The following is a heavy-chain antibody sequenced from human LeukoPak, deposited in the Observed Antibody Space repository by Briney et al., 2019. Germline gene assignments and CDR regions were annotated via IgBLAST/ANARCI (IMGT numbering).Heavy chain of an antibody. CDR2: INPHSGGT. Sequence: ASVKVSCKASGYTFTGYYIHWVRQAPGQGLEWMGWINPHSGGTNYAQKFQGGVTMTRDTSITTAYMELSSLRSADTAVYYCARFHTTPKSTWGRETLVTVSS. V-gene: IGHV1-2*02. D-gene: IGHD1-26*01. CDR1: GYTFTGYY. CDR3: ARFHTTPKST. J-gene: IGHJ5*02.